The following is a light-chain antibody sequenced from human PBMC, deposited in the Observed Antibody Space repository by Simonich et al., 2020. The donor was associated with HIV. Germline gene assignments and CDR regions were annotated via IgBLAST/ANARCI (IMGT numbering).Light chain of an antibody. CDR1: QSISDW. CDR2: KAS. Sequence: DIQMTQSPSTLSASVGDRVTITCRASQSISDWLAWYQQKPGKAPKFLLYKASTLESGVPSRFSGSGSGTEFTLTISSLQPDDFATYYCQQYNGYSLTFGGGTKVEIK. J-gene: IGKJ4*01. V-gene: IGKV1-5*03. CDR3: QQYNGYSLT.